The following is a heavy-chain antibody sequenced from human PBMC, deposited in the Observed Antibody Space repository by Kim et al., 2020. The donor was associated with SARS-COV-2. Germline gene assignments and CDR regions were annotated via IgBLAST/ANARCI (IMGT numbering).Heavy chain of an antibody. Sequence: YAAPVKGRFTISRDDSKNTLYLQMNSLKTEDTAVYYCTTDQGDYVTPTDYWGQGTLVTVSS. D-gene: IGHD4-17*01. J-gene: IGHJ4*02. CDR3: TTDQGDYVTPTDY. V-gene: IGHV3-15*01.